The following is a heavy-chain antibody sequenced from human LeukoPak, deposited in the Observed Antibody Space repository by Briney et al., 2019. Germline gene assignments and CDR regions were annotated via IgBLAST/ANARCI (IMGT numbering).Heavy chain of an antibody. CDR3: AKPSGSGFDY. CDR1: GFTFTTYD. Sequence: GGSLRLSCGASGFTFTTYDMHWVRQAPGKGLEWVSFIRYDGSIKYYVDSVKGQFAISRDNSKNMVFLQMNSLRAEDTAVYYCAKPSGSGFDYWGQGTLVTVSS. V-gene: IGHV3-30*02. J-gene: IGHJ4*02. D-gene: IGHD1-26*01. CDR2: IRYDGSIK.